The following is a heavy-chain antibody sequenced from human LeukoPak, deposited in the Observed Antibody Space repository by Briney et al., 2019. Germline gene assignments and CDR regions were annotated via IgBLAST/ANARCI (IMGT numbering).Heavy chain of an antibody. Sequence: PGESLRLSCAASGFTFSSYAMHRVRQAPGKGLEWVAVISYDGSNKYYADSVKGRFTISRDNAKNSLYLQMNSLRAEDTAVYYCAELGITMIGGVWGKGTTVTISS. J-gene: IGHJ6*04. V-gene: IGHV3-30*04. D-gene: IGHD3-10*02. CDR3: AELGITMIGGV. CDR2: ISYDGSNK. CDR1: GFTFSSYA.